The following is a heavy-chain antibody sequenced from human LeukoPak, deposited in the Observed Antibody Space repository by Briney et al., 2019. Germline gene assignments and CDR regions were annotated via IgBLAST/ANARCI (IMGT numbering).Heavy chain of an antibody. CDR1: GYTFTGYY. CDR2: INPNSGDT. V-gene: IGHV1-2*02. J-gene: IGHJ5*02. D-gene: IGHD3-10*01. Sequence: ASVKVSCKASGYTFTGYYIHWVRQAPGQGLEWMGWINPNSGDTNYAQKFQDRVIMARDTSISTAYMELSSLRSEDTAVYYCATAGLVTMVRGVIITLTGFDPWGQGTLVTVSS. CDR3: ATAGLVTMVRGVIITLTGFDP.